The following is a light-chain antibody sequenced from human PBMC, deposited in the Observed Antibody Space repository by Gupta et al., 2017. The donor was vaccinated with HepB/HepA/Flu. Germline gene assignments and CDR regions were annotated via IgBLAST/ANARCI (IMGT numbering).Light chain of an antibody. Sequence: ESVLTQSPGTVSLSPGERATLSCRASQSVSTIFLAWYQQKPGQAPRLLIHGASSRATGIPDRFSGSGSGTDFTLTISRLEPDESAVYYCQQYDSLMWTCGQGTKVEIK. CDR1: QSVSTIF. CDR2: GAS. J-gene: IGKJ1*01. V-gene: IGKV3-20*01. CDR3: QQYDSLMWT.